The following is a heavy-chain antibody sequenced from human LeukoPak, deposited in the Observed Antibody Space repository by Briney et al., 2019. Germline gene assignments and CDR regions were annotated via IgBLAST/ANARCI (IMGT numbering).Heavy chain of an antibody. CDR3: ARYRYYDSSGYYYYYGMDV. V-gene: IGHV4-30-2*01. D-gene: IGHD3-22*01. CDR2: IYHSGST. Sequence: SQTLSLTCAVSGGSISSGGYSWSWIRQPPGKGLEWIGYIYHSGSTYYNPSLKSRVTISVDRSKNQFSLKLSSVTAADTAVYYCARYRYYDSSGYYYYYGMDVWGQGTTVTVSS. CDR1: GGSISSGGYS. J-gene: IGHJ6*02.